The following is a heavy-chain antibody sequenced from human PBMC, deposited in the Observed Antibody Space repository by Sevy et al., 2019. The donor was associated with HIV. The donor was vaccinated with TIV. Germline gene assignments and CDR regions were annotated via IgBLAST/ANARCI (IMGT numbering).Heavy chain of an antibody. CDR2: ILYDGSNK. D-gene: IGHD6-19*01. J-gene: IGHJ5*02. CDR3: ARSAVAGIEAWFDP. Sequence: GGSLRLSCVGSGFTFSRRAMHWVRQAPGKGLEWVAVILYDGSNKYYADSVKGRFTISRDNSKNTLDLEMNSLRPEDTAVYYCARSAVAGIEAWFDPWGLGTLVTVSS. CDR1: GFTFSRRA. V-gene: IGHV3-30-3*01.